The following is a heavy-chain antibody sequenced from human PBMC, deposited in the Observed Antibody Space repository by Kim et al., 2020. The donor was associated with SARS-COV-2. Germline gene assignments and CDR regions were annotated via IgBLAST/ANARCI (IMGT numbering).Heavy chain of an antibody. D-gene: IGHD6-19*01. J-gene: IGHJ3*02. CDR2: IYPGDSDT. Sequence: GESLKISCKGSGYSFTSYWIGWVRQMPGKGLEWMGIIYPGDSDTRYSPSFQGQVTISADKSISTAYLQWSSLKASDTAMYYCARPGEDSSGWYAEAFDIWGQGTMVTVSS. CDR1: GYSFTSYW. CDR3: ARPGEDSSGWYAEAFDI. V-gene: IGHV5-51*01.